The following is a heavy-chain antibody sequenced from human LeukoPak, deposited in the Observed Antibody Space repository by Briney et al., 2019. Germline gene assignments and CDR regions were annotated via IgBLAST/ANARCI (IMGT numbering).Heavy chain of an antibody. CDR2: INSDGKTT. V-gene: IGHV3-74*01. CDR3: ARDYPPD. Sequence: GGSLRLSCAASGFTFSNSWMHWVRQAPGKGLVWVSRINSDGKTTTYADSVKGRFTISRDNAKNTLYLQMNSLSAEDTAVYYCARDYPPDWGQGTLVTVSA. J-gene: IGHJ4*02. CDR1: GFTFSNSW.